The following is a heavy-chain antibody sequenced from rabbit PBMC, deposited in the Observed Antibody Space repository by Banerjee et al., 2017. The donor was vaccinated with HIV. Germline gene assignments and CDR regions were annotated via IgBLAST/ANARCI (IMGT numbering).Heavy chain of an antibody. Sequence: QSLEESGGDLVKPGASLTLTCTASGFSFSSSYYMCWVRQAPGKGLEWIGCIDGGSDGSTYYASWAKGRFTISKTSSTTVTLQMTSLTAADTATYFCARALYSGYSRLDLWGPGTLVTVS. CDR2: IDGGSDGST. V-gene: IGHV1S40*01. CDR3: ARALYSGYSRLDL. CDR1: GFSFSSSYY. D-gene: IGHD7-1*01. J-gene: IGHJ3*01.